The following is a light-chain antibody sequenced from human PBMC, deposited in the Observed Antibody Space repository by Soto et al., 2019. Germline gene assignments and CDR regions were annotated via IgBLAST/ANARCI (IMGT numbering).Light chain of an antibody. CDR1: SSNIGSNY. CDR2: RNN. Sequence: QSVLTQPPSASGSPWQRVTISCSGSSSNIGSNYVYWYQQLPGTAPKLLIYRNNQRPSGGPDRFSGSKSGTSASLAISGLRSEDEADYYCAAWDDSLSGFYVFGTGTKVTVL. J-gene: IGLJ1*01. V-gene: IGLV1-47*01. CDR3: AAWDDSLSGFYV.